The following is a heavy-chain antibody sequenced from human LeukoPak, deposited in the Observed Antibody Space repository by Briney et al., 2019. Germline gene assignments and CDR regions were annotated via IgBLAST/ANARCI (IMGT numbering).Heavy chain of an antibody. Sequence: AGGSLRLSCAASEFTVSSNYMSWVRQAPGKGLEWVSVIYSGGSTYYADSVKGRFTISRDNSKNTLYLQMNSLRAEDTAVYYCARDPSSSGSFGDYWGQGTLVTVSS. V-gene: IGHV3-66*01. D-gene: IGHD3-10*01. CDR1: EFTVSSNY. J-gene: IGHJ4*02. CDR2: IYSGGST. CDR3: ARDPSSSGSFGDY.